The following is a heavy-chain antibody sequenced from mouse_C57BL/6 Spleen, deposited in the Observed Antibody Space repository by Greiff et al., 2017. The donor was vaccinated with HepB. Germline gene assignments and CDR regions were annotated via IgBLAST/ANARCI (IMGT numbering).Heavy chain of an antibody. CDR3: ARSRFYAMDY. Sequence: EVMLVESGGGLVKPGGSLKLSCAASGFTFSDYGMHWVRQAPEKGLEWVAYISSGSSTIYYADTVKGRFTISSDNAKNTLFLQMTSLRSEDTAMYYCARSRFYAMDYWGQGTSVTVSS. V-gene: IGHV5-17*01. J-gene: IGHJ4*01. CDR1: GFTFSDYG. CDR2: ISSGSSTI.